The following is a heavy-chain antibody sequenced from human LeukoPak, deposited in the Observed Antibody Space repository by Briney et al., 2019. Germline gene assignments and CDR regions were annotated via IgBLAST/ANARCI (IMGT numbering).Heavy chain of an antibody. Sequence: SETQSLTCTVSGGSISSGGYYWSWIRQPPGKGLEWIGNIFHSGSTYYNPSLKSRVTMSVDRSKNQFSLRLNSVTAADTAVYYCARDGRLQGTDIWGQGTMVTVSS. CDR1: GGSISSGGYY. V-gene: IGHV4-30-2*01. CDR2: IFHSGST. CDR3: ARDGRLQGTDI. D-gene: IGHD4-11*01. J-gene: IGHJ3*02.